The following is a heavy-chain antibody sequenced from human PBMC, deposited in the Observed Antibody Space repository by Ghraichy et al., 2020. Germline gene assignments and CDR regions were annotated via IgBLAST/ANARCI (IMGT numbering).Heavy chain of an antibody. J-gene: IGHJ4*02. CDR3: ARIKTYYFDY. Sequence: SETLSLTCTVSGGSISSYYWSWIRQPPGKGLEWIGYIYYSGSTNFNPSLKSRVTISVDTSKNQFSLKLSSVTAADTAVYYCARIKTYYFDYWGQGTLVTVSS. CDR1: GGSISSYY. V-gene: IGHV4-59*12. CDR2: IYYSGST.